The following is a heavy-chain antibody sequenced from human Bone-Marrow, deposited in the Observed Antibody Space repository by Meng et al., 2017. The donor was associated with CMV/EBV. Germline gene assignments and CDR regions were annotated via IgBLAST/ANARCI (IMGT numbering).Heavy chain of an antibody. CDR1: GGSISSGDYY. CDR3: ARDAGGGYSYGYGFFGY. CDR2: IYYSGST. Sequence: SETLSLTCTVSGGSISSGDYYWSWIRQPPGKGLEWIGYIYYSGSTYYNPSLKSRVTISVDTSKNQFSLKLSSVTAADTAVYYCARDAGGGYSYGYGFFGYWGQGTLVTVSS. V-gene: IGHV4-30-4*08. D-gene: IGHD5-18*01. J-gene: IGHJ4*02.